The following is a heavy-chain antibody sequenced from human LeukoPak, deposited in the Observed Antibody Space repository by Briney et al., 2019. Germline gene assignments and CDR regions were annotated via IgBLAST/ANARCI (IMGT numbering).Heavy chain of an antibody. CDR1: GGTFSSYA. CDR3: AREKGHYYDSSGPENWFDP. D-gene: IGHD3-22*01. V-gene: IGHV1-69*04. CDR2: IIPILGIA. Sequence: SVKVSCKASGGTFSSYAISWVRQAPGQGLEWMGRIIPILGIANYAQKFQGRVTITADKSTSTAYMELSSLRSEDTAVYYCAREKGHYYDSSGPENWFDPWGQGTLVTVSS. J-gene: IGHJ5*02.